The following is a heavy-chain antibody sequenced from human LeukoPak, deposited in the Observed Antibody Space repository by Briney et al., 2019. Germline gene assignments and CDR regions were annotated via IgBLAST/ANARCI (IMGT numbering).Heavy chain of an antibody. Sequence: VASVQVSCKASGYTFTGYYMHWVRQAPGQGLEWMGRINPNSGGTNYAQKFQGRVTMTRDTSISTAYMELSRLRSDDTAVYYCARDWQWPEGDYWGQGTLVTVSS. CDR3: ARDWQWPEGDY. D-gene: IGHD6-19*01. CDR2: INPNSGGT. J-gene: IGHJ4*02. CDR1: GYTFTGYY. V-gene: IGHV1-2*06.